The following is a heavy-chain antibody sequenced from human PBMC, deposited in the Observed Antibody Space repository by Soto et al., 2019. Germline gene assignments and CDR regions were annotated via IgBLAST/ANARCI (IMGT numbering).Heavy chain of an antibody. CDR3: AKDISATKPYFFNY. CDR2: ISKSGDIT. CDR1: GFTFGNYG. D-gene: IGHD6-13*01. J-gene: IGHJ4*02. Sequence: EVQLLESGGGLVQPGGSLRLSCVGSGFTFGNYGMTWVRQAPGKGLEWVSGISKSGDITYYADSVKGRFTISRDNSKNTLYVQMNTLRAEDTAVYYCAKDISATKPYFFNYWGLGTLVTVSS. V-gene: IGHV3-23*01.